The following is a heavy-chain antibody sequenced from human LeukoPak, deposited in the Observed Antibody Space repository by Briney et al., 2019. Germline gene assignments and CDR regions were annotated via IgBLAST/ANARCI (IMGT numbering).Heavy chain of an antibody. V-gene: IGHV1-18*01. Sequence: ASVKVSCKASGYTFTSYSISWVRQAPGQGLEWMGWISAYNGNTNYAQKLQGRVTMTTDTSTSTAYMELTSLRSDDTAVYYCAGVGDMVRGVIITDAFDIWGQGTMVTVSS. D-gene: IGHD3-10*01. J-gene: IGHJ3*02. CDR2: ISAYNGNT. CDR3: AGVGDMVRGVIITDAFDI. CDR1: GYTFTSYS.